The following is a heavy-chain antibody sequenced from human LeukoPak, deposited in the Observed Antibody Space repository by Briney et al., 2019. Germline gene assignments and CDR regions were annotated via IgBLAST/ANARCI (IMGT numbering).Heavy chain of an antibody. CDR3: ARHVGSGSYFY. D-gene: IGHD3-10*01. CDR2: IYYSGST. V-gene: IGHV4-59*08. Sequence: SETLSLTCTVSGGSISSYYWSWIPQPPGKGLEWIGYIYYSGSTNYNPSLKSRVTISVDTSKNQFSLKLSSVTAADTAVYYCARHVGSGSYFYWGQGTLVTVSS. J-gene: IGHJ4*02. CDR1: GGSISSYY.